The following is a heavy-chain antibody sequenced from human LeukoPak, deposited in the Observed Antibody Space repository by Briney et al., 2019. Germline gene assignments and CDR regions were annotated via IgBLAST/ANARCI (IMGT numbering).Heavy chain of an antibody. CDR2: ISGSGGST. V-gene: IGHV3-23*01. Sequence: PGGSLRLSCAASGFTVSSNYMSWVRQAPGKGLEWVSAISGSGGSTYYADSVKGRFTISRDNSKNTLYLQMNSLRAEDTAVYYCAILTTVTTNYYYGMDVWGQGTTVTVSS. D-gene: IGHD4-17*01. J-gene: IGHJ6*02. CDR3: AILTTVTTNYYYGMDV. CDR1: GFTVSSNY.